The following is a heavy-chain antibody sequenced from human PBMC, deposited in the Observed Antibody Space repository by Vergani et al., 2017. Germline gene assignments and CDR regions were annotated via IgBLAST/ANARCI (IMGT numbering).Heavy chain of an antibody. V-gene: IGHV4-59*11. CDR1: GGSISSHY. J-gene: IGHJ2*01. CDR2: IYYSGST. Sequence: QVQLPESGPGLVKPSETLSLTCTVSGGSISSHYWSWIRQPPGKGLEWIGYIYYSGSTNYNPSLKSRVTISVDTSKNQFSLKLSSVTAADTAVYYCAKWGVPHWYFDLWGRGTLVTVSS. CDR3: AKWGVPHWYFDL. D-gene: IGHD3-10*01.